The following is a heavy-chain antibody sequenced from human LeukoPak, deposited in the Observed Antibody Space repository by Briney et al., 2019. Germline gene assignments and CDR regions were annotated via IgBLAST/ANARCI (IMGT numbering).Heavy chain of an antibody. D-gene: IGHD2-15*01. CDR1: GGTFSRFT. CDR3: ATELYCSGGSCYSENLRYY. J-gene: IGHJ4*02. V-gene: IGHV1-69*13. Sequence: SVKVSCKASGGTFSRFTISWVRQAPGQGFEWMGGITPIFGTANFAQKFQGRVSITADESTSTAFMELSSLRSEDTAVYYCATELYCSGGSCYSENLRYYWGQGTLVTVSS. CDR2: ITPIFGTA.